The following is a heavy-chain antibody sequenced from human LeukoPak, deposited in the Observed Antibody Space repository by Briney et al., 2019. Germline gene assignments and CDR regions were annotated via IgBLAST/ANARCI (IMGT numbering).Heavy chain of an antibody. CDR3: ATGGSGWYDWFDP. CDR1: GYTLPELS. CDR2: FDPEDGET. D-gene: IGHD6-19*01. Sequence: SVQVSCNVSGYTLPELSMHWVRQAPGKGLEWMGGFDPEDGETIYAQKFQGRVTMTEDTSTDTAYTELSSLRSEDTAVYYCATGGSGWYDWFDPWGQGTLVTVSS. V-gene: IGHV1-24*01. J-gene: IGHJ5*02.